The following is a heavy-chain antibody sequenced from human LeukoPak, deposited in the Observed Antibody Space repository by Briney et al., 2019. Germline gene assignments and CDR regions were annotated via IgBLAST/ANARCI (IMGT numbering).Heavy chain of an antibody. Sequence: RSQTLSLTCAISGDSVSSNSAAWNWIRQSPSRGLEWLGRTYYRSKWYNDYAVSVKSRITINPDTSKNQFSLQLNSVTPEDTAVYYCARGGYYYGSGSYIVYYYYMDVWGKGTTVTVSS. CDR3: ARGGYYYGSGSYIVYYYYMDV. D-gene: IGHD3-10*01. CDR2: TYYRSKWYN. J-gene: IGHJ6*03. CDR1: GDSVSSNSAA. V-gene: IGHV6-1*01.